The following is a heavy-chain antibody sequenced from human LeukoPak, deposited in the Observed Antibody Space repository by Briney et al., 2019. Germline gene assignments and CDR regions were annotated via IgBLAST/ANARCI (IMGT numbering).Heavy chain of an antibody. J-gene: IGHJ4*02. D-gene: IGHD1-26*01. Sequence: QPGGSLRLSCAASEFTFSSYDMHWVRQAPGKGLEWVAVMWDDKSNKYYADSVKGRFTISRDSSKNTLYLQMNNLGAEDTAMYYCARGRSGSYPPGIYWGQGTPVTVSS. CDR1: EFTFSSYD. CDR3: ARGRSGSYPPGIY. V-gene: IGHV3-33*01. CDR2: MWDDKSNK.